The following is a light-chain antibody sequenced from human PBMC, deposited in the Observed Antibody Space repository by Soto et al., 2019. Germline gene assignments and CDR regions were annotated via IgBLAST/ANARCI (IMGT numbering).Light chain of an antibody. CDR1: HIVSSSY. Sequence: EIGLTQSPGTLSLSPGERATLSCRASHIVSSSYLAWYQQKPGQAPRLLIYGASSRATGIPDRFSGSGSGTDFTLTISRLEPEDFAVYYCQQYGSSPPITFGQGKRLEIK. V-gene: IGKV3-20*01. J-gene: IGKJ5*01. CDR2: GAS. CDR3: QQYGSSPPIT.